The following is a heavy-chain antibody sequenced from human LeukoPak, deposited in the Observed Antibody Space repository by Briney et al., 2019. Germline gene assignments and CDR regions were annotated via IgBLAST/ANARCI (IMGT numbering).Heavy chain of an antibody. CDR3: VRHAATRHNYGMDV. V-gene: IGHV4-59*08. J-gene: IGHJ6*02. CDR2: IYHSGST. CDR1: GGSISYYY. Sequence: SETLSLTCTVSGGSISYYYWSWIRQPPGKGLEWIGHIYHSGSTNYNPSFKSRVTISVDTTKNHFSLYLSSVTAADTAVYSWVRHAATRHNYGMDVWGQGTTVTVSS. D-gene: IGHD6-13*01.